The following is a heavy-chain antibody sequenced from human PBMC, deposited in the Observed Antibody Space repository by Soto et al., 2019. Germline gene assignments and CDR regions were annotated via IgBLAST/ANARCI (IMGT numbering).Heavy chain of an antibody. CDR1: GGTFSSYA. D-gene: IGHD3-3*01. V-gene: IGHV1-69*13. J-gene: IGHJ4*02. CDR3: VHYDFWSGPGSDX. Sequence: SVKVSCKASGGTFSSYAISWVRQAPGQGLEWMGVIIPIFGTANYAHKFQGRVTITADESTSTAYMELSSLRSEDTAVYYCVHYDFWSGPGSDXWGQGTLVTVSX. CDR2: IIPIFGTA.